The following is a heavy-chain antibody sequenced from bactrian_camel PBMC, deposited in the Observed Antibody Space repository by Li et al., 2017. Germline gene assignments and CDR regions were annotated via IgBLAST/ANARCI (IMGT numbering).Heavy chain of an antibody. J-gene: IGHJ4*01. CDR3: AASRLGSTINWVAGGFNHVTY. V-gene: IGHV3S54*01. D-gene: IGHD4*01. CDR2: ISTGGGDT. CDR1: GYTDSVNV. Sequence: VQLVESGAGSVEARGSVRLSCTASGYTDSVNVMGWWRQAAGKEREGVACISTGGGDTMYADAVKGRFTISQDGAENTVYLQMNGLKPEDTAMYYCAASRLGSTINWVAGGFNHVTYWGQGTQVTVS.